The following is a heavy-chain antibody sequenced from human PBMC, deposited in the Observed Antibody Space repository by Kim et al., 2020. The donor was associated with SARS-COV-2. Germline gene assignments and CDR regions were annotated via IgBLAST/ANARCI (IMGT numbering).Heavy chain of an antibody. D-gene: IGHD3-22*01. Sequence: SETLSLTCTASGGSISSSNYHWGWIRQPPGKGLDWLGSIYSAASTYYTPSLKRRVTLLVDTSKNLFSLNLSSVTAADTAVYYCARVVSSGYYPYFDYWG. CDR2: IYSAAST. V-gene: IGHV4-39*07. CDR3: ARVVSSGYYPYFDY. CDR1: GGSISSSNYH. J-gene: IGHJ4*01.